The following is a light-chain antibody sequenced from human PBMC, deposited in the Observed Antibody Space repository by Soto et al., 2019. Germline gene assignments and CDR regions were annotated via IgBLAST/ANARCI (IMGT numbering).Light chain of an antibody. V-gene: IGKV3-20*01. J-gene: IGKJ1*01. Sequence: EIVLTQSPGTLSLSPGERATLSCRASQSVSSNYLAWYQQKPGQAPRLLIYGASSRATGIPDRFSGSGSGTEFTRTISRLEPEDFVVYYCQQYGSSPWTFGQGTKAEIK. CDR1: QSVSSNY. CDR2: GAS. CDR3: QQYGSSPWT.